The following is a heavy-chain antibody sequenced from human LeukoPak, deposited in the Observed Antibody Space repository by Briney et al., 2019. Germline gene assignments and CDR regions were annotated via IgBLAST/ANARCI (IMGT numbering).Heavy chain of an antibody. CDR3: ARRDLIPNAGAVAGTGFDY. J-gene: IGHJ4*02. CDR1: GGSISSSSYY. V-gene: IGHV4-39*07. Sequence: SETLSLTCTVSGGSISSSSYYWGWIRQPPGKGLEWIGSIYYSGSTYYNPSLKSRVTISVDTSKNQFSLKLSSVTAADTAVYYCARRDLIPNAGAVAGTGFDYWGQGTLVTVSS. D-gene: IGHD6-19*01. CDR2: IYYSGST.